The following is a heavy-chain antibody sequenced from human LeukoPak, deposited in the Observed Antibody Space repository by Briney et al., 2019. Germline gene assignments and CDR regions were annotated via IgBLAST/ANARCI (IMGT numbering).Heavy chain of an antibody. CDR2: ISGSGGST. Sequence: GGSLRLSCAASTFTFSNYAMSWVRQAPGKGLEWVSTISGSGGSTYYADSVKGRFTISRDNSKNTLFLQMNSLRAEDTAIYYCAKGLDFYYYYMDVWGKGTTVTVSS. D-gene: IGHD4-11*01. V-gene: IGHV3-23*01. CDR1: TFTFSNYA. J-gene: IGHJ6*03. CDR3: AKGLDFYYYYMDV.